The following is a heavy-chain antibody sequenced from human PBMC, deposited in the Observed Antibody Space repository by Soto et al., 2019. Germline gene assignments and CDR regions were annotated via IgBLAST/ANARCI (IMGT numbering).Heavy chain of an antibody. Sequence: ASVKVSCKASGYTFTSYAMHWARQAPGQRLEWMGWINAGNGNTKYSQKFQGRVAITRDTSASTAYMELSSLRSEDTAVYYCARDRSSGWPDFDYWGQGTLVTVS. CDR3: ARDRSSGWPDFDY. CDR2: INAGNGNT. CDR1: GYTFTSYA. J-gene: IGHJ4*02. D-gene: IGHD6-19*01. V-gene: IGHV1-3*01.